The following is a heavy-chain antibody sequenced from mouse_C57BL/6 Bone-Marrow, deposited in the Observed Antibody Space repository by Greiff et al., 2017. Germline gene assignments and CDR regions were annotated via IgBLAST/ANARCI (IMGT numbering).Heavy chain of an antibody. CDR2: IHPNSGST. J-gene: IGHJ4*01. V-gene: IGHV1-64*01. Sequence: QVQLQQPGAELVKPGASVKLSCKASGYTFTSYWMHWVKQRPGQGLEWIGMIHPNSGSTNYNEKFKSKATLTVDKSSSTAYMQLSSLTSEDSAVYYCARNYSNYFYAMDYWGQGTSVIVSS. D-gene: IGHD2-5*01. CDR3: ARNYSNYFYAMDY. CDR1: GYTFTSYW.